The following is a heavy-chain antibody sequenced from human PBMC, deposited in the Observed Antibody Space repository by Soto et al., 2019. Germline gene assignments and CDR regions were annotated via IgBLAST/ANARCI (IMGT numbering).Heavy chain of an antibody. V-gene: IGHV3-11*06. CDR1: GFTFSDYY. CDR2: ISSSSSYT. D-gene: IGHD3-22*01. Sequence: QVQLVESGGGLVKPGGSLRLSCAASGFTFSDYYMSWIRQAPGKGLEWVSYISSSSSYTNYADSVKGRFTISRDNAKNSLYLQMNSLRAEDTAVYYCAINYYDSSGYYSSDYWGQGTLVTVSS. CDR3: AINYYDSSGYYSSDY. J-gene: IGHJ4*02.